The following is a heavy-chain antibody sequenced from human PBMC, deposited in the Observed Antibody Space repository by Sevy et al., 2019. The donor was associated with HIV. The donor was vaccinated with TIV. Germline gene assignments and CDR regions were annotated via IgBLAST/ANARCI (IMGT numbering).Heavy chain of an antibody. D-gene: IGHD3-16*01. CDR1: GFSITSYW. CDR2: MNEDGSVT. J-gene: IGHJ4*02. Sequence: GGSLRLSCVGSGFSITSYWMHWVRQAPGKGLVWVSRMNEDGSVTNHADSVRGRFTISRDIAKNTLYLQMNSLSVDDTAVYYCVKDFGGPTDFWGQGNVVTVSS. CDR3: VKDFGGPTDF. V-gene: IGHV3-74*01.